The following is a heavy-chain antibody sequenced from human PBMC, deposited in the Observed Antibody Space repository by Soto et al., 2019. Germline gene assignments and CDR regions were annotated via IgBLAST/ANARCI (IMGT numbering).Heavy chain of an antibody. CDR3: AKTPRYYYDSSGYYYFDY. V-gene: IGHV3-23*01. CDR1: GFTFSSYA. D-gene: IGHD3-22*01. J-gene: IGHJ4*02. Sequence: GGSLRLSCAASGFTFSSYAMSWVRQAPGKGLEWVSAISGSGGSTYYADSVKGRFTISRDNSKNTLYLQMNSLRAEDTAVYYCAKTPRYYYDSSGYYYFDYWGQGTLVTVS. CDR2: ISGSGGST.